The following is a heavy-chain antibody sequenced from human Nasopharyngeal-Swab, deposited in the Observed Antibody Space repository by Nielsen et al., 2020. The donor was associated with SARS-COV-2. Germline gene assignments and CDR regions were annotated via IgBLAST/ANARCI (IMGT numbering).Heavy chain of an antibody. D-gene: IGHD4-17*01. J-gene: IGHJ6*02. CDR1: GYTFTSYY. CDR3: ARDLTATVTTNYYYGMDV. CDR2: INPSGGST. Sequence: ASVKVSCKASGYTFTSYYMHWVRQAPGQGLEWMGIINPSGGSTSYAQKFQGRVTMTRDTSTSTVYMELSSLRSEDTAVYYCARDLTATVTTNYYYGMDVWGQGTTVTVSS. V-gene: IGHV1-46*01.